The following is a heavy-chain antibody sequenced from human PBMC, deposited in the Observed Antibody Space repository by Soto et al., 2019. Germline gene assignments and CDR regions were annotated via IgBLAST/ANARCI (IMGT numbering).Heavy chain of an antibody. Sequence: PGGSLRLSCAASGFTFSSYSMNWVRQAPGKGLEWVSSISSSNSYIYYADSVKGRFTISRDNAKNSLYLQMNSLRAEDTAVYYCASITASGGYDILTGSWDYWGQGTLVTVSS. J-gene: IGHJ4*02. CDR1: GFTFSSYS. CDR2: ISSSNSYI. V-gene: IGHV3-21*01. CDR3: ASITASGGYDILTGSWDY. D-gene: IGHD3-9*01.